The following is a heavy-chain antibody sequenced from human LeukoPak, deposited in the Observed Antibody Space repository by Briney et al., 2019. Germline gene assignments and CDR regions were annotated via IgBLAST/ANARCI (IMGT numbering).Heavy chain of an antibody. V-gene: IGHV3-30*18. Sequence: PGRSLRLSCAASGFTFSSYGMHWVRQAPGKGLEWVAVISYDGSNKYYADSVKGRFSISRDISKNTLYLQMNSLRAEDTAIYYCAKGGKTRNWNYFQAKPVYWGQGTLVTVSS. CDR1: GFTFSSYG. D-gene: IGHD1-7*01. CDR2: ISYDGSNK. CDR3: AKGGKTRNWNYFQAKPVY. J-gene: IGHJ4*02.